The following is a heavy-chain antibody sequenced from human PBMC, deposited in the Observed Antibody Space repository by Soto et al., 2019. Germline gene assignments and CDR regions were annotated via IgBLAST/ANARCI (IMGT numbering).Heavy chain of an antibody. CDR1: GGSISSGDYY. CDR2: IYYSGST. Sequence: SETLSLTCTVSGGSISSGDYYWSWIRQPPGKGLEWIGYIYYSGSTYYNPSLKSRVTISVDTSKNQFSLKLSSVTAADTAVYYCARHALLGYRSSTSRRQYNWFDPWGQGTRVTVSS. CDR3: ARHALLGYRSSTSRRQYNWFDP. J-gene: IGHJ5*02. D-gene: IGHD2-2*01. V-gene: IGHV4-30-4*01.